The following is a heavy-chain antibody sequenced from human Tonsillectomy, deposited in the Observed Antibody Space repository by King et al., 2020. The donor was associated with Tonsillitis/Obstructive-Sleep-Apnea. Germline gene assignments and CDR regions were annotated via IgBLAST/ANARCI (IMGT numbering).Heavy chain of an antibody. CDR1: GYSFTSYW. CDR2: IYPGDSDT. CDR3: ARRVLDYDILTGYYREYYFDY. V-gene: IGHV5-51*01. Sequence: VQLVESGAEVKKPGESLKISCKGSGYSFTSYWIGWVRQMPGKGLEWMGIIYPGDSDTRYSPSFQGQVTISADKSISTAYLQWSSLKASDTAMYYCARRVLDYDILTGYYREYYFDYWGQGTLVTVSS. J-gene: IGHJ4*02. D-gene: IGHD3-9*01.